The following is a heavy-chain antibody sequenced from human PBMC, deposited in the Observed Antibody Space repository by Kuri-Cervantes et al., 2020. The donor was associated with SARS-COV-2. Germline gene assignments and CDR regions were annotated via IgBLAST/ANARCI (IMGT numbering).Heavy chain of an antibody. J-gene: IGHJ4*02. CDR1: GFTFSSYS. V-gene: IGHV3-21*01. D-gene: IGHD5-18*01. Sequence: EGSLRLSCAASGFTFSSYSMNWVRQAPGKGLEWVSSISSSSSYIYYADSVKGRFTISRDNAKNSLYLQMNSLRAEDTAVYYCARTWIQLWLLDYWGQGTLVTVSS. CDR2: ISSSSSYI. CDR3: ARTWIQLWLLDY.